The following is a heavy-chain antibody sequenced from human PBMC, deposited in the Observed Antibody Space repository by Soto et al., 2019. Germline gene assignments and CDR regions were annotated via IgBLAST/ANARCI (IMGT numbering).Heavy chain of an antibody. CDR2: IKSKTDGGTT. Sequence: EVQLVESGGGLVKPGGSLRLSCAASGFTFSNAWMSWVRQAPGKGLEWVGRIKSKTDGGTTDYAAPVKGRFTISRDDSKNTLYLQMNSLKTEATAVYYCTTADYDGAASHRYYYYYMDVWGKGTAVTVSS. V-gene: IGHV3-15*01. D-gene: IGHD3-10*01. CDR3: TTADYDGAASHRYYYYYMDV. J-gene: IGHJ6*03. CDR1: GFTFSNAW.